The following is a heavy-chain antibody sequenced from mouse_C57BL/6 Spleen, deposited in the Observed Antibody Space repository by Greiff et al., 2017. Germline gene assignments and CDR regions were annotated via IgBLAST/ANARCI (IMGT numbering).Heavy chain of an antibody. V-gene: IGHV5-4*01. Sequence: EVQLVESGGGLVKPGGSLKLSCAASGFTFSSYAMSWVRQTPEKRLGWVATISAGGSYTYYPDNVKGRFTISRDNAKNNLYLQMSHLKSEDTAMYYCARGPYYEYDFDYWGQGTTLTVSS. CDR1: GFTFSSYA. CDR3: ARGPYYEYDFDY. J-gene: IGHJ2*01. D-gene: IGHD2-4*01. CDR2: ISAGGSYT.